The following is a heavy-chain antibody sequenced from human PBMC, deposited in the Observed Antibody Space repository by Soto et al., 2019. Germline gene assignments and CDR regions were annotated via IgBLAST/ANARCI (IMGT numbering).Heavy chain of an antibody. V-gene: IGHV3-33*03. Sequence: QVQLVESGGGVVQPGRSLRLSCAASGFIFNEYGMHWVRQAPGKGLEWVAVIWYDGSNKYYADSVKGRFTFSRDNSKXXXXXXXXXXXXXXXXXXXXARWGCSGSNCNLNQRSFDLWGQGTLVTVSS. CDR1: GFIFNEYG. D-gene: IGHD2-15*01. CDR3: ARWGCSGSNCNLNQRSFDL. CDR2: IWYDGSNK. J-gene: IGHJ4*02.